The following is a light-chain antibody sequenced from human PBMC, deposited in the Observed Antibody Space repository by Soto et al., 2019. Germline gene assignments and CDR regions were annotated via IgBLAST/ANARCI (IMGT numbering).Light chain of an antibody. CDR1: SSNIGAGYD. CDR3: LSFDSSLSVV. J-gene: IGLJ2*01. V-gene: IGLV1-40*01. CDR2: CNT. Sequence: QSVLTQPPSVSGAPGQRVTISCTGSSSNIGAGYDVHWYQQLPVRAPKLLIYCNTNRPSGVPDRFSGSKSGTSASLAITGLQAEDEADYYCLSFDSSLSVVFGGGTKLTVL.